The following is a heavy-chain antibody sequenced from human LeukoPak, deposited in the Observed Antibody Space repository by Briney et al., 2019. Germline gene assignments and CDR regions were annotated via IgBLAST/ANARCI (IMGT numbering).Heavy chain of an antibody. D-gene: IGHD3-22*01. Sequence: GASVKVSCKASGYTFTSYWIGWVRQMPGKGLEWMGIIYPGDSDTRYSPSFQGQVTISADKSISTAYLQWSSLKASDTAMYYCARHNYYDSSGYMGGYRWFDPWGQGTLVTVSS. CDR2: IYPGDSDT. CDR3: ARHNYYDSSGYMGGYRWFDP. V-gene: IGHV5-51*01. J-gene: IGHJ5*02. CDR1: GYTFTSYW.